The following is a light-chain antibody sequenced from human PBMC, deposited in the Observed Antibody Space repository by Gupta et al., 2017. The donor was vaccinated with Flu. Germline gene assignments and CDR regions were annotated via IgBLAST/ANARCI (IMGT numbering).Light chain of an antibody. CDR3: QQRSGLPMYT. Sequence: EIVLTQPPATLSLSPGDRAISSCRASQSVNIYLAWYQQKPGQPPRLLMFGASKRAVGIPDRFRGSGSGTDFTLTISTLEPEDVAVYYCQQRSGLPMYTFGQGTKLE. CDR1: QSVNIY. CDR2: GAS. V-gene: IGKV3-11*01. J-gene: IGKJ2*01.